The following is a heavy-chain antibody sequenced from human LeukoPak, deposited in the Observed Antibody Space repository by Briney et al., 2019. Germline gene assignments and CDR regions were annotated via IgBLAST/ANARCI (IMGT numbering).Heavy chain of an antibody. CDR1: GFIFSNYG. D-gene: IGHD4-17*01. J-gene: IGHJ4*02. Sequence: GGSLRLSCAASGFIFSNYGMHWVRQAPGKGLEWVAVISYDGSIKYYADSVKGRFTISRDNSKNTLFLQMNSLRAEDTAVYYCAKEEGDYGDYADLGYWGQGTLVIVSS. V-gene: IGHV3-30*18. CDR2: ISYDGSIK. CDR3: AKEEGDYGDYADLGY.